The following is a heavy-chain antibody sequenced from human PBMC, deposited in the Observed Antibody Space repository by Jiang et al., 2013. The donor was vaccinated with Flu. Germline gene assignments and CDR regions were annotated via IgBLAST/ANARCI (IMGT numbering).Heavy chain of an antibody. CDR1: GFSLSTSGVG. CDR2: IYWDDDK. CDR3: AHSQWIQRNWYFDL. D-gene: IGHD5-18*01. Sequence: KPTQTLTLTRTFSGFSLSTSGVGVGWIRQPPGKALEWLALIYWDDDKRYSPSLKSRLTITKDTSKNQVVLTMTNMDPVDTATYYCAHSQWIQRNWYFDLWGRGTLVTVSS. J-gene: IGHJ2*01. V-gene: IGHV2-5*02.